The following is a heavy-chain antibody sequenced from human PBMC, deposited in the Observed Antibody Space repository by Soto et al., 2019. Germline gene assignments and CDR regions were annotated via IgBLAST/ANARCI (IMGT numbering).Heavy chain of an antibody. D-gene: IGHD3-10*01. CDR2: ISYDGSNK. J-gene: IGHJ4*02. CDR1: GFPFTTYG. CDR3: VGGQYYFDY. V-gene: IGHV3-30*03. Sequence: QVPLVESGGGVVQPGRSVRVSCAASGFPFTTYGMHWVREGPGKGLEWVAVISYDGSNKYYADSVKGGFTISRDNSKNTQYLQMNSRRPEDTALYYCVGGQYYFDYRGQGTLVTVSS.